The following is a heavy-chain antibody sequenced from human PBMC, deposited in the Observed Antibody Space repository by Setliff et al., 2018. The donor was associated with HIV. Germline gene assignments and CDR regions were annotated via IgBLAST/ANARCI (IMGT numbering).Heavy chain of an antibody. V-gene: IGHV4-39*01. J-gene: IGHJ4*02. CDR2: IYHSEST. CDR3: ATSTPPAY. Sequence: SETLSLTCSVSGDSISSSSYYWGWIRQPPGKGLEWIGSIYHSESTYYNPSLKSRVTISVDTSKNQFSLKLSSVTAADTAVYYCATSTPPAYWGQGTLVTVSS. CDR1: GDSISSSSYY.